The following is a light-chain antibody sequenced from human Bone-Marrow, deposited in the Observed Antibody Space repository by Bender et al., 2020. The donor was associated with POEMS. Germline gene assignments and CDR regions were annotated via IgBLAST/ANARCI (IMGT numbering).Light chain of an antibody. CDR3: SAWDDSLSGWV. V-gene: IGLV1-36*01. Sequence: QSVVTQPPSLSEAPRQRVTIPCSGSSSNIGNHGVNWYQQLPGEAPKPLIYYDDLLTPGVSDRFSASKSGASASLAISELQSEDGALYYCSAWDDSLSGWVFGGGTKLTVL. CDR1: SSNIGNHG. CDR2: YDD. J-gene: IGLJ3*02.